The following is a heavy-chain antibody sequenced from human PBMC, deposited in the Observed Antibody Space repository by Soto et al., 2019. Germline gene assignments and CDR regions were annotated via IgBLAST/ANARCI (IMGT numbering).Heavy chain of an antibody. Sequence: GSLRLSCAASGFTFSSYAMHWVRQAPGKGLEYVSAISSNGGSTYYANSVKGRFTISRDNSKNTLYLQMGSLRAEDMAVYYCAREYCSGGSCYFIYMDVWGKGTTVTVSS. CDR3: AREYCSGGSCYFIYMDV. CDR2: ISSNGGST. CDR1: GFTFSSYA. V-gene: IGHV3-64*01. J-gene: IGHJ6*03. D-gene: IGHD2-15*01.